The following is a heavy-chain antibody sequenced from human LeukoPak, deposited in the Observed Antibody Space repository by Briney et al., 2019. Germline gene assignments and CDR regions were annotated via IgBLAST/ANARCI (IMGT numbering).Heavy chain of an antibody. V-gene: IGHV3-72*01. D-gene: IGHD2-15*01. CDR1: GFTFSRHG. Sequence: PGGSLRLSCAPSGFTFSRHGMHWVRQAPGKGLEWVGQTRNKANNYATEYAASVKDRFTISRDDSRNSVYLQMDSLKTEDTAVYYCARWRSGSCSDWGLGTRVTVSS. J-gene: IGHJ4*02. CDR3: ARWRSGSCSD. CDR2: TRNKANNYAT.